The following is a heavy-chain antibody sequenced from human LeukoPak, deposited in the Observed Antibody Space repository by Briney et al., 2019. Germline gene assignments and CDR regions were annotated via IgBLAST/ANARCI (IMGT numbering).Heavy chain of an antibody. Sequence: SETLSLTCTVSGGSLSNYYWCWIRQPPGRGLEWIGYIYYSGSTNYNPSLKSRVTISVDTSKNQFSLKLSSVTAADTAVYYCARRYGDYDPYFDNWGQGTLVTVSS. V-gene: IGHV4-59*01. CDR2: IYYSGST. CDR3: ARRYGDYDPYFDN. CDR1: GGSLSNYY. D-gene: IGHD4-17*01. J-gene: IGHJ4*02.